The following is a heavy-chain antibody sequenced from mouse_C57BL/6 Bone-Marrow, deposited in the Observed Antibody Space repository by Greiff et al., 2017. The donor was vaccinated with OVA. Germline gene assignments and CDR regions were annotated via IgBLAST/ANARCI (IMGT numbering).Heavy chain of an antibody. CDR2: ISYSGST. D-gene: IGHD2-14*01. J-gene: IGHJ2*01. V-gene: IGHV3-1*01. Sequence: DVMLVESGPGMVKPSQSLSLTCTVTGYSITSGYDWHWIRHFPGNKLEWMGYISYSGSTNYNPSLKSRISITHDTSKNHFFLKLNSVTTEDTATYYCAREVGTGFDYWGQGTTLTVSS. CDR3: AREVGTGFDY. CDR1: GYSITSGYD.